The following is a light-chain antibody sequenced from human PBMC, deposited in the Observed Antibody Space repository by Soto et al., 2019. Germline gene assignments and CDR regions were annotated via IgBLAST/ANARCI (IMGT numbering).Light chain of an antibody. J-gene: IGKJ1*01. Sequence: DVVLTQSPLSLPVTLGQXXXXXXXXXQSLVYSDGDTYLSWFLQRPGQSPRRLIYKVSNRDSGVPDRFSGSGSGTNFTLKISRVEAEDVGVYYCMHGTQWPWTFGQGTKVDIK. CDR1: QSLVYSDGDTY. V-gene: IGKV2-30*01. CDR2: KVS. CDR3: MHGTQWPWT.